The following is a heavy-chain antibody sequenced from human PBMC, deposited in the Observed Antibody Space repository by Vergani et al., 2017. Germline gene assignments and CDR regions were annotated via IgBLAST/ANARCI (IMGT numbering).Heavy chain of an antibody. CDR1: DSSIMTNPY. D-gene: IGHD3-10*01. V-gene: IGHV4-38-2*01. CDR3: ARHRGSGGFFPSSYFYRRDV. Sequence: QVQLQESGPGLVKPSETLTLTCDVSDSSIMTNPYWGWFRQSPGKGLEWIGCIHHSGDTHYNSSLKSRVSISIVSSSKFSLSLTSVTAADTAIYYCARHRGSGGFFPSSYFYRRDVWGHGTTVTVSS. J-gene: IGHJ6*02. CDR2: IHHSGDT.